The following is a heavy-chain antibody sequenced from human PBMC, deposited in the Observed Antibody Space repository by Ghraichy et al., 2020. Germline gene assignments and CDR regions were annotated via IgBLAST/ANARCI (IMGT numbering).Heavy chain of an antibody. Sequence: GGSLRLSCAASGFTFSSYTMNWVRQAPGKGLEWVSASSGTGASTFYADSVKGRFTISRDNSKNTLYLQMNSLRVEDTAVYFCAKWRTMATSCDGGFDCWGQGTLVTVSS. V-gene: IGHV3-23*01. D-gene: IGHD2-2*01. J-gene: IGHJ4*02. CDR1: GFTFSSYT. CDR3: AKWRTMATSCDGGFDC. CDR2: SSGTGAST.